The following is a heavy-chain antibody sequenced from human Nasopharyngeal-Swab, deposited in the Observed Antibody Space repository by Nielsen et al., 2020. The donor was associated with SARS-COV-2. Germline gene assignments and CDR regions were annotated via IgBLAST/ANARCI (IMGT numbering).Heavy chain of an antibody. Sequence: SETLSLTCAVYGGSFSGYYWSWIRQPPGKGLEWIGEINHSGSTNYNPSLKSRVTISVDTSKNQFPLKLSSVTAADTAVYYCARGIAARTVLGRYYYYYGMDVWGQGTTVTVSS. CDR3: ARGIAARTVLGRYYYYYGMDV. CDR1: GGSFSGYY. J-gene: IGHJ6*02. CDR2: INHSGST. D-gene: IGHD6-6*01. V-gene: IGHV4-34*01.